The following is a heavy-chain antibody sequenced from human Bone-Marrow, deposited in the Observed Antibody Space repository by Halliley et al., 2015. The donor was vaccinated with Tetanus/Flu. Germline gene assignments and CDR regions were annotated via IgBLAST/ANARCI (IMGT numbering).Heavy chain of an antibody. Sequence: GLVKPSQTLSLTCAISGDLVSRNGAAWNWIRQSPSRGLEWLGRTYYRSKWYNDYAVSLRGRIIISPDTSNNLFSLHLNSVTPEDTAMYYCARDAVGVPPPFDSWGQGALVTVSS. CDR1: GDLVSRNGAA. V-gene: IGHV6-1*01. CDR3: ARDAVGVPPPFDS. J-gene: IGHJ4*02. D-gene: IGHD1-26*01. CDR2: TYYRSKWYN.